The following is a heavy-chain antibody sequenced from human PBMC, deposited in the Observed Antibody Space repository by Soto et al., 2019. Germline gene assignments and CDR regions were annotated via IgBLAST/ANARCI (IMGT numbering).Heavy chain of an antibody. D-gene: IGHD3-10*01. J-gene: IGHJ4*02. V-gene: IGHV1-8*01. Sequence: QVQLVQSGAEVKKPGASVKVSCKASGYTFTSYDINWVRQATGQGLEWMGWMNPNSGNTGYAQKFQGRVTMTRNTSISTAYMKLSSLRSEDTAVYYCARGLGFGELLFSVEKINFDYWGQGTLVTVSS. CDR1: GYTFTSYD. CDR3: ARGLGFGELLFSVEKINFDY. CDR2: MNPNSGNT.